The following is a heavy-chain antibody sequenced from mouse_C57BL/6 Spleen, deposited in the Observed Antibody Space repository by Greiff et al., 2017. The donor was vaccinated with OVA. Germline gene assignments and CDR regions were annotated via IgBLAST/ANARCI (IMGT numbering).Heavy chain of an antibody. J-gene: IGHJ2*01. D-gene: IGHD2-5*01. CDR1: GYTFTSYW. CDR3: ARSYYSNVFDY. CDR2: IDPSDSET. Sequence: QVQLQQPGAELVRPGSSVKLSCKASGYTFTSYWMHWVKQRPIQGLEWIGNIDPSDSETHYNQKFKDKATLTVDKSSSTAYMQLSSLTSEDSAVYYCARSYYSNVFDYWGQGTTLTVSS. V-gene: IGHV1-52*01.